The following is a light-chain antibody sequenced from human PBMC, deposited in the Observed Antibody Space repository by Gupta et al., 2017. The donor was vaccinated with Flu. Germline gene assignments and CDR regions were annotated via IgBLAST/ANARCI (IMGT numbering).Light chain of an antibody. V-gene: IGLV3-21*02. CDR1: NIGRKS. CDR3: QVWDRGLKQVL. J-gene: IGLJ3*02. CDR2: NDS. Sequence: SNVLTQPPSASVAPGQTARMTCGGNNIGRKSVQWYRQKLGQAPELVVSNDSDRPSGIPDRISGSNSGNTATWTIRRVEAGDEADYYCQVWDRGLKQVLFGGGTKLTVL.